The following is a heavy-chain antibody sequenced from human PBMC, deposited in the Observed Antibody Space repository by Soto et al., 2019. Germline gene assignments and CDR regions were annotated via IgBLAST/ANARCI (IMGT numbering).Heavy chain of an antibody. CDR1: GFTFSTYA. V-gene: IGHV3-23*01. D-gene: IGHD2-2*01. Sequence: EVQLLESGGNLVQPGGSLRLSCAASGFTFSTYAMSWVRQAPGRGLEWVSFISDSGYSTYYVDSVEGPFTISRDNSKNTLYLQMNSLRAEDTAVYYCAKTSCGWYFDYWGQGTLVTVSS. CDR3: AKTSCGWYFDY. J-gene: IGHJ4*02. CDR2: ISDSGYST.